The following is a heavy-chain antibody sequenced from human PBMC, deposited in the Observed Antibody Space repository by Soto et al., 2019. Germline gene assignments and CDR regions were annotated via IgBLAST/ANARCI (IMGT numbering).Heavy chain of an antibody. Sequence: QVQLVQSGAEVKKPGASVKVSCKASGYTXXXXXXXXXRQAXGQGLEWMGIINPSGGSTSYAQKFQGXVTMTXXXSXSXXXXXXXXLXXEXTAVYYCARVAVGSGSYYLWFDPWGQGTLVTVSS. CDR3: ARVAVGSGSYYLWFDP. CDR1: GYTXXXXX. CDR2: INPSGGST. J-gene: IGHJ5*02. D-gene: IGHD3-10*01. V-gene: IGHV1-46*03.